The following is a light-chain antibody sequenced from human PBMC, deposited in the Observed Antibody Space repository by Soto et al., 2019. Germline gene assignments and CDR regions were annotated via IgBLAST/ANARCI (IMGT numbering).Light chain of an antibody. Sequence: DIQMTQSPSSVSASVGDRVTITCRASQSVSNFLMWYQQKPRKAPNFLIYDASRFQSGVPSRFSGSGSGTDFTLTISSLQAEDFATYYCQQAITFPPTFGQGTRLEIK. CDR3: QQAITFPPT. CDR1: QSVSNF. J-gene: IGKJ5*01. CDR2: DAS. V-gene: IGKV1-12*01.